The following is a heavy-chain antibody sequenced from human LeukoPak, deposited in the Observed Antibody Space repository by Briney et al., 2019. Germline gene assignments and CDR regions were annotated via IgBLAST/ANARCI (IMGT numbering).Heavy chain of an antibody. Sequence: SETLSLTCTVSGGSVTSGTYFLSWIRQAPGKGLEWIGYIDYNGRTNYNPSLKSRVTISVDTSKNQFSLKLSSVTAADTAVYYCARGMPNLDYWGQGTLVTVSS. CDR1: GGSVTSGTYF. D-gene: IGHD1-14*01. J-gene: IGHJ4*02. CDR3: ARGMPNLDY. CDR2: IDYNGRT. V-gene: IGHV4-61*01.